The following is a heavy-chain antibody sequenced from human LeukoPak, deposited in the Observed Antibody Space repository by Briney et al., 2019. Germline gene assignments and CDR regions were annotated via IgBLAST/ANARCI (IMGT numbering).Heavy chain of an antibody. D-gene: IGHD3-10*02. CDR3: AELGITMIGGV. CDR2: ISGSGGST. V-gene: IGHV3-11*04. J-gene: IGHJ6*04. CDR1: GGSFSGYY. Sequence: LSLTCGVYGGSFSGYYWSWIRQPPGKGLEWVSAISGSGGSTYYADSVKGRFTISRDNAKNSLYLQMNSLRAEDTAVYYCAELGITMIGGVWGKGTTVTISS.